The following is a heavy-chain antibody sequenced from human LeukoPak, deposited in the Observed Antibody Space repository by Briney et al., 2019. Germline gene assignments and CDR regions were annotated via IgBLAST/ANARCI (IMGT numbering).Heavy chain of an antibody. CDR3: ARDDCGGDCYLVH. Sequence: PGGSLRLSCAASGFTFRSYGMHWVRQAPGKGLEWVAGIWYDGSSQDYADSVKGRYTISRDNSKNTLFLQMNSLRAEDTAIYYCARDDCGGDCYLVHWGQGTLVTVSS. V-gene: IGHV3-33*01. CDR1: GFTFRSYG. D-gene: IGHD2-21*02. J-gene: IGHJ4*02. CDR2: IWYDGSSQ.